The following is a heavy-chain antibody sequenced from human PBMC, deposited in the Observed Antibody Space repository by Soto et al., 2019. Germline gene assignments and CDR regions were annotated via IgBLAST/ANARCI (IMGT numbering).Heavy chain of an antibody. J-gene: IGHJ5*02. CDR3: ASSGIVGREVNTWFDP. CDR1: AGSITTSY. D-gene: IGHD3-22*01. CDR2: ISYRGST. Sequence: SETLSLTCTVSAGSITTSYWSWIRQPLGKALEWIGYISYRGSTNYNPSLKSRLTISIDTSKSQIPLKLTSMTTADTAVYYCASSGIVGREVNTWFDPWGQGTLVTVSS. V-gene: IGHV4-59*01.